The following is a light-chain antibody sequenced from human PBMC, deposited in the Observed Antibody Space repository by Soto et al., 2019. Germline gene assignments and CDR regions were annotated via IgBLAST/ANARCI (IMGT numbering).Light chain of an antibody. V-gene: IGKV3-15*01. CDR1: QSVSSN. CDR3: QQYNNRPLT. J-gene: IGKJ4*01. Sequence: EIVMTQSPVTLSVSPGERATLSCRASQSVSSNLAWYQQKPGQAPRLLIYGASTRATDIPARFSGSGSGTEFTLTISSLQSEDFAIYYCQQYNNRPLTFGGGTKVEIK. CDR2: GAS.